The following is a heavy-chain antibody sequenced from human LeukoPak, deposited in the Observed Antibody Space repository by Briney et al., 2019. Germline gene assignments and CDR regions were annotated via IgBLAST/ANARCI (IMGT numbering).Heavy chain of an antibody. Sequence: GASVKVSCKASGYTFTSYGISWVRQAPGQGLEWMGWISAYNGNTNYAQKLQGRVTMTTDTSTSTAYMELRSLRSDDTAVYYCASTSCGGDCSDAFDIWGQGTMVTVSS. CDR2: ISAYNGNT. D-gene: IGHD2-21*02. CDR1: GYTFTSYG. J-gene: IGHJ3*02. CDR3: ASTSCGGDCSDAFDI. V-gene: IGHV1-18*01.